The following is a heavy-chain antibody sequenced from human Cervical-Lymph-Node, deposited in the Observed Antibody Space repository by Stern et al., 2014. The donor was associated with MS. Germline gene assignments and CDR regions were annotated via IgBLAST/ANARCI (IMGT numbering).Heavy chain of an antibody. CDR1: GGTFSKFP. CDR3: ALSSETSDRWYSLGYDL. V-gene: IGHV1-69*01. D-gene: IGHD6-13*01. J-gene: IGHJ5*02. CDR2: IFPVFGTP. Sequence: QVQLVQSGAEVTKPGSSVKVSCKASGGTFSKFPSSWVRQAPGQGLEWMGGIFPVFGTPTYAQEFRGRVTITEDVSTSTVSMELSSLRSDDTAVYYCALSSETSDRWYSLGYDLWGQGTLVTVSS.